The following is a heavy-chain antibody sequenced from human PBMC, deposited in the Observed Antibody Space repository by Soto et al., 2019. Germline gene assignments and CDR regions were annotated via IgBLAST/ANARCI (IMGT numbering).Heavy chain of an antibody. Sequence: EVQLLESGGGLVQPGGSLRLSCAASGFTFSSYAMSWVRQAPGKGLEWVSAISGSGVSTYYADSVKGRFTISRDKSKNTLYLQMNSLRAEDTAVYYCAKEGEHSSGWANFDYWGQGTLVTVSS. CDR3: AKEGEHSSGWANFDY. CDR1: GFTFSSYA. CDR2: ISGSGVST. V-gene: IGHV3-23*01. J-gene: IGHJ4*02. D-gene: IGHD6-19*01.